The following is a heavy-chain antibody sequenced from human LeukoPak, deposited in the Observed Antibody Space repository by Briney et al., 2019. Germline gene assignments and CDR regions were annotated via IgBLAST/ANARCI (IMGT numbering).Heavy chain of an antibody. Sequence: GGSLRLSCGASGFTFSDYYMSWIRQAPRKGLEWVSYISSNGSIINYADSVKGRFTISRDNAKNSLYLQMSSLRVEDTAVYYCASTRMFDHWGQGTLVTVSS. CDR3: ASTRMFDH. V-gene: IGHV3-11*01. J-gene: IGHJ4*02. CDR2: ISSNGSII. CDR1: GFTFSDYY. D-gene: IGHD2-2*01.